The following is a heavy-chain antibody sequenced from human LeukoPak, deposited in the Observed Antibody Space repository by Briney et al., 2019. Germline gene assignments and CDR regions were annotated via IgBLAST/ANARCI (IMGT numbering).Heavy chain of an antibody. D-gene: IGHD3-10*01. J-gene: IGHJ4*01. V-gene: IGHV3-21*04. Sequence: GGSLRLSCAASGFTFSSYSMNWVRQAPGKGLEWVSSISSSSSYIYYADSVKGRFTIFRDNAENSLYLQLNSLRSEGTAVYYCTRDDDYVSRSHDYSGQRS. CDR3: TRDDDYVSRSHDY. CDR2: ISSSSSYI. CDR1: GFTFSSYS.